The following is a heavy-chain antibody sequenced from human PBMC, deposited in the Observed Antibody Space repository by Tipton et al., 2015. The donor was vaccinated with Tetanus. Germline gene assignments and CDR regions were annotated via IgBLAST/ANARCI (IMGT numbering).Heavy chain of an antibody. D-gene: IGHD3-10*01. CDR2: INTGNGHT. CDR3: ARDYYGSGSYYFMDH. V-gene: IGHV1-3*04. CDR1: GYTFIRYA. Sequence: QSGPEVKKPGASVKVSCKASGYTFIRYAMHWVRQAPGQRPEWMGWINTGNGHTKYSQKLQGRVTFTRDTSATTAYMELSSLRSEDTAVFYCARDYYGSGSYYFMDHWGQGTLVTVSS. J-gene: IGHJ4*02.